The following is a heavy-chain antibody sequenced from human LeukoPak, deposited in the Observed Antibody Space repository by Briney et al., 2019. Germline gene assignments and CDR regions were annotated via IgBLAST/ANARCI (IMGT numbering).Heavy chain of an antibody. V-gene: IGHV4-59*01. Sequence: KSSETLSLTCTVSGGSISSYYWSWIRQPPGKGLEWIGYIYYSGSTNYNPSLKSRVTITVDTSKNQFSLKLSSVTAADTAVYYCARDLSSGWSNYYYGMDVWGKGTTVTVSS. D-gene: IGHD6-19*01. J-gene: IGHJ6*04. CDR2: IYYSGST. CDR3: ARDLSSGWSNYYYGMDV. CDR1: GGSISSYY.